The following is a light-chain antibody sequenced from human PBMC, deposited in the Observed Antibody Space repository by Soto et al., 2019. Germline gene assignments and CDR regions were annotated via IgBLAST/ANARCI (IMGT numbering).Light chain of an antibody. CDR2: GAF. Sequence: EIVLTQSPGTLSVSPGERATLFCRARQSISSTYLAWYQKKPGQAPRLLLYGAFNRATGIPDRFSGSGYGTDFTLTISRLEPEDCAFYYCQQYGSSSFAFGPGTKVEIK. J-gene: IGKJ3*01. CDR3: QQYGSSSFA. V-gene: IGKV3-20*01. CDR1: QSISSTY.